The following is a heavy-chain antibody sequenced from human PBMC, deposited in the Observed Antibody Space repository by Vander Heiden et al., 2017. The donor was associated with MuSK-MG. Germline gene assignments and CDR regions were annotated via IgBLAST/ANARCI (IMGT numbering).Heavy chain of an antibody. CDR1: GGSISSSSYY. J-gene: IGHJ4*02. D-gene: IGHD5-12*01. CDR3: AAPDSGYDPFND. V-gene: IGHV4-39*01. Sequence: QLQLQESGPGLVKPSETLSLTCTVSGGSISSSSYYWGWIRQPPGKGLEWIGSMYYSGSTYDNPALKSRVTISVDTSKKRCSLKLRSVTAANTAVYYFAAPDSGYDPFNDGCQGTIVTVCS. CDR2: MYYSGST.